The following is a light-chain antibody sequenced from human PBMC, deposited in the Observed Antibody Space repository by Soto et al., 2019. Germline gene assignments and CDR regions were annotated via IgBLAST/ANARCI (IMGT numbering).Light chain of an antibody. Sequence: EIVLTQSPGTLSLSPGERATLSCRASQSVSGTYLAWYQRRPGQAPKVLIYGASSRAAGIPDRFSGSGSGTAFTLTISRLEPADFAVYYCQQDGASPFNFGPGTKVDIK. V-gene: IGKV3-20*01. CDR2: GAS. CDR3: QQDGASPFN. J-gene: IGKJ3*01. CDR1: QSVSGTY.